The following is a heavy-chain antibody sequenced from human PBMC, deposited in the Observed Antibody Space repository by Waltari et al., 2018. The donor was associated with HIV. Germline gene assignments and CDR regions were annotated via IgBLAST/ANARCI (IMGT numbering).Heavy chain of an antibody. V-gene: IGHV3-23*01. CDR2: MSGSGGRT. J-gene: IGHJ6*02. CDR3: AKDQAGYYYGMDV. Sequence: EVQLLESGGGLVQPGGSLRLSCAASGFTFSSYAMSWVRQAPGKGLEGASVMSGSGGRTYYADSVKGRFTISRDNSKNTLYLQMNSLRADDTAVYYCAKDQAGYYYGMDVWGQGTTVTVSS. CDR1: GFTFSSYA.